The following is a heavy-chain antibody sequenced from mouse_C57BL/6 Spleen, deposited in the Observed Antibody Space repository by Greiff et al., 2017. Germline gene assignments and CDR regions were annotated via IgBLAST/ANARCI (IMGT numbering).Heavy chain of an antibody. D-gene: IGHD1-1*01. CDR2: IDPEDGDT. CDR1: GFNIKDYY. CDR3: TTDYYGSSFAY. Sequence: EVKLQESGAELVRPGASVKLSCTASGFNIKDYYMHWVKQRPEQGLEWIGRIDPEDGDTEYAPKFQGKATMTADTSSNTAYLQLSSLTSEDTAVYYCTTDYYGSSFAYWGQGTLVTVSA. V-gene: IGHV14-1*01. J-gene: IGHJ3*01.